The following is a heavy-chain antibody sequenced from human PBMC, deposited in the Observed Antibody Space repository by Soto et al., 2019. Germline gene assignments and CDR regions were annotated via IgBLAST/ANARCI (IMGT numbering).Heavy chain of an antibody. D-gene: IGHD4-4*01. Sequence: SVNLDGSWIRQNPGKRLEWIGFIFHSGNAKYNPSLKSRVTISVDTSKNQFSLSLDSVTAADTAVYFCARAPAPTHPFGYWGQGTLVTVSS. CDR3: ARAPAPTHPFGY. V-gene: IGHV4-61*01. J-gene: IGHJ4*01. CDR1: SVNLD. CDR2: IFHSGNA.